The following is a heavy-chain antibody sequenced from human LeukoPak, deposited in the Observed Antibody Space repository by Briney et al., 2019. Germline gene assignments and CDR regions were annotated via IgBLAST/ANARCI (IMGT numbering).Heavy chain of an antibody. CDR3: AHVDMVRGVIIKYNWFDP. Sequence: TLSLTCAVSGYSISSGLYWAWIRQPPGKALEWLALIYWDDDKRYSPSLKSRLTITKDTSKNQVVLTMTNMDPVDTATYYCAHVDMVRGVIIKYNWFDPWGQGTLVTVSS. V-gene: IGHV2-5*02. CDR2: IYWDDDK. CDR1: GYSISSGLY. J-gene: IGHJ5*02. D-gene: IGHD3-10*01.